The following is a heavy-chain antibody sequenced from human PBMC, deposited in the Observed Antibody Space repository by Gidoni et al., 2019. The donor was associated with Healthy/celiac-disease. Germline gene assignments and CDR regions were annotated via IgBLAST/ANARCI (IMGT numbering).Heavy chain of an antibody. D-gene: IGHD3-10*01. J-gene: IGHJ4*02. V-gene: IGHV3-15*07. CDR3: TTVLVLLWFGETPY. CDR1: GFTFSNAW. CDR2: IKSKTDGGTT. Sequence: EVQLVESGGGLVKPGGSLRLSCAASGFTFSNAWMNWVRQAPGKGLGWVGRIKSKTDGGTTDYAAPVKGRCTISRDDSKNTLYLQMNSLKTEDTAVYYCTTVLVLLWFGETPYWGQGTLVTVSS.